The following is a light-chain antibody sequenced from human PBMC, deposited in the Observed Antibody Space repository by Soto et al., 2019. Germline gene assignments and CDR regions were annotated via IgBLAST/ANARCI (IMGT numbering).Light chain of an antibody. J-gene: IGKJ1*01. CDR2: GAS. CDR1: QSVSSSS. CDR3: HQYDSSVWT. Sequence: EIVLTQSPGTLSLSPGERATLSCRASQSVSSSSLAWYQQYPGQAPRLLIYGASSRATGIPDRFSGSGSGTDFTLTISRLEPEDFAVYYCHQYDSSVWTFGQGTKVEIK. V-gene: IGKV3-20*01.